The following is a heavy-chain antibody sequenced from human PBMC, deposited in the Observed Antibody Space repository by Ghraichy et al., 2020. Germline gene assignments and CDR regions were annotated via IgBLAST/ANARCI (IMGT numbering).Heavy chain of an antibody. D-gene: IGHD6-19*01. CDR2: ISGSGGST. CDR3: ANAATGSSGWREFYYYYGMDV. CDR1: GFTFSSYA. Sequence: GGSLRLSCAASGFTFSSYAMSWVRQAPGKGLEWVSAISGSGGSTYYADSVKGRFTISSDNSKTTLYLQMNSLRAEDTAVYYCANAATGSSGWREFYYYYGMDVWGQGTTVTVSS. V-gene: IGHV3-23*01. J-gene: IGHJ6*02.